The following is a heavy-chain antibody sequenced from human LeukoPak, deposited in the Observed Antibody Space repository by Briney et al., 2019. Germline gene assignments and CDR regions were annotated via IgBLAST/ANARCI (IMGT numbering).Heavy chain of an antibody. D-gene: IGHD5-18*01. Sequence: GASVKVSCKASGYTFTSYGISWVRQAPGQGLEWMGWISTYNANTNYAQKLQGRVTMTTDTSTSTAYMELSSLRSEDTAVYYCASLSSVTDYWGQGTLVTVSS. CDR2: ISTYNANT. J-gene: IGHJ4*02. CDR1: GYTFTSYG. V-gene: IGHV1-18*01. CDR3: ASLSSVTDY.